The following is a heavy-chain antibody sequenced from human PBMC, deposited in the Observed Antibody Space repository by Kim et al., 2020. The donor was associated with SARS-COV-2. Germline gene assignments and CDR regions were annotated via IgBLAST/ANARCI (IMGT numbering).Heavy chain of an antibody. D-gene: IGHD1-1*01. Sequence: KFQGRVTITADKSTSTAYMELSSLRSEDTAVYYCARATGTTVYYYYGMDVWGQGTTVTVSS. CDR3: ARATGTTVYYYYGMDV. J-gene: IGHJ6*02. V-gene: IGHV1-69*04.